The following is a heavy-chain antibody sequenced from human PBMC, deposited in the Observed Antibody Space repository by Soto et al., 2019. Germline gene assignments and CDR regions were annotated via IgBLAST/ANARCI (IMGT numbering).Heavy chain of an antibody. CDR2: IYSGGST. CDR3: VKDDRILGRRYFDL. D-gene: IGHD2-15*01. Sequence: GGSLRLSCAASGFTVSSNYMSWVRQAPGKGLEWVSVIYSGGSTYYADSVKGRFTISRDNSKNTLYLQMNSLRAEDTAVYYCVKDDRILGRRYFDLWGRGTLVTVSS. J-gene: IGHJ2*01. CDR1: GFTVSSNY. V-gene: IGHV3-53*01.